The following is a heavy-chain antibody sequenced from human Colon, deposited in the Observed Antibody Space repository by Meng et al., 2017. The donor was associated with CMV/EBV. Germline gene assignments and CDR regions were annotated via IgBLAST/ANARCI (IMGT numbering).Heavy chain of an antibody. D-gene: IGHD3-10*01. CDR1: GFTFSSHW. Sequence: GESLKISCAATGFTFSSHWMTWVRQAPGKGLEWVATIKEDGSERSYVDSVKGRFTISRDNARNSLYLQMNSLRAEDTAVYYCARVDDDDGTGSSYRHLDHWGQGTLVTVSS. CDR2: IKEDGSER. J-gene: IGHJ4*02. CDR3: ARVDDDDGTGSSYRHLDH. V-gene: IGHV3-7*01.